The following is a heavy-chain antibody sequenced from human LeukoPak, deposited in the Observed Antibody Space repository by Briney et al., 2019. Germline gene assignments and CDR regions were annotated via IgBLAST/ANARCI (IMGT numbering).Heavy chain of an antibody. CDR3: ARDKSSQRPYFLDY. CDR2: ISSDGRDT. V-gene: IGHV3-30*04. D-gene: IGHD3-9*01. J-gene: IGHJ4*02. CDR1: RFTFSGYT. Sequence: GGSLRLSCAVSRFTFSGYTMHWVRQAPGKGLEWLALISSDGRDTFYADSVKGRFTISRDNSKNTLYLQIDSLRVGDTAVYYCARDKSSQRPYFLDYWGQGTPVTVSS.